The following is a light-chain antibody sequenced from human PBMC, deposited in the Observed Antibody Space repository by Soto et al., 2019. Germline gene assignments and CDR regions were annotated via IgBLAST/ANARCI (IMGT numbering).Light chain of an antibody. V-gene: IGKV1-5*01. CDR1: QSVSSW. Sequence: DIQMTQSPSTLSASVGDRVTITCRASQSVSSWLAWYRQKPGKAPNLLIYDASSLESGVPSRFSGSGSGTEFTLTTSSLQPDDFATYYCQKYNSAPWTFGQGTKVEIK. CDR3: QKYNSAPWT. J-gene: IGKJ1*01. CDR2: DAS.